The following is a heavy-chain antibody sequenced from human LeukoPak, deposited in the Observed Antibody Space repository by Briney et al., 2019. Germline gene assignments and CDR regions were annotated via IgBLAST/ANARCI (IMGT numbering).Heavy chain of an antibody. D-gene: IGHD3-3*01. J-gene: IGHJ4*02. Sequence: PGGSLRLSCAASGFTFSSYGMHWVRQASGKGLEWVAVISYDGSNKYYADSVKGRFTISRDNSKNTLYLQMNSLRAEDTAVYYCAKDVSILGPYFDYWGQGTLVTVSS. CDR2: ISYDGSNK. V-gene: IGHV3-30*18. CDR3: AKDVSILGPYFDY. CDR1: GFTFSSYG.